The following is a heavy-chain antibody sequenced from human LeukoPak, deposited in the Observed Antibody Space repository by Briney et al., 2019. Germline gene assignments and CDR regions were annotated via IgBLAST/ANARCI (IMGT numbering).Heavy chain of an antibody. CDR2: VNHRGST. CDR3: ARRWYGAFDI. CDR1: GGSLIRYF. D-gene: IGHD2-15*01. V-gene: IGHV4-34*01. Sequence: SETLSLTCAVYGGSLIRYFRSSIRQPPWKGLEWIGEVNHRGSTNYNPSLKSRVTISVDTSKNQFSLKLSSVTAADTAVYYCARRWYGAFDIWGQGTMVTVSS. J-gene: IGHJ3*02.